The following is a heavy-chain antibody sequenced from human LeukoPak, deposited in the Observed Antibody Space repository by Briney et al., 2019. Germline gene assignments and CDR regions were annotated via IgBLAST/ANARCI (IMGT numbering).Heavy chain of an antibody. CDR3: ARDRTTYYYGSGRPSQYYYYMDV. CDR2: IYHSGST. D-gene: IGHD3-10*01. V-gene: IGHV4-38-2*02. Sequence: SETLSLTCTVSGYSISSGYYWGWIRQPPGKGLEWIGSIYHSGSTYYNPSLKSRVTISVDTKNQFSLKLNSVTAADTAVYYCARDRTTYYYGSGRPSQYYYYMDVWGKGTTVTVSS. CDR1: GYSISSGYY. J-gene: IGHJ6*03.